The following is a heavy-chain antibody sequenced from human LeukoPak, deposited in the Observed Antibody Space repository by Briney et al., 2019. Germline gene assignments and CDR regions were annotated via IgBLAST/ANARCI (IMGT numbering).Heavy chain of an antibody. CDR2: IRYDGSNK. Sequence: GGSLRLSCAASGFTFGSYGMHWVRQAPGKGLEWVAFIRYDGSNKYYADSVKGRFTISRDNSKNTLYLQMNSLRAEDTAVYYCAKDGVAYCGGDCYSDYWGQGTLVTVSS. CDR1: GFTFGSYG. J-gene: IGHJ4*02. V-gene: IGHV3-30*02. D-gene: IGHD2-21*01. CDR3: AKDGVAYCGGDCYSDY.